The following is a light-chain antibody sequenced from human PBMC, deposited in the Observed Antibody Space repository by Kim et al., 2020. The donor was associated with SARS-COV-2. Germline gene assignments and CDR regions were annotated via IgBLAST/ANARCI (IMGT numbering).Light chain of an antibody. Sequence: IVLTQSPGTLSSSPGERVTLSCSASQTIHRDFLAWYQHRPGQSPRLLISTASKRAIDIPDRFSGRGSGKDFTLTITSLEPEDFAVYYCQQYGASPHTFGPGTKVDIK. CDR3: QQYGASPHT. CDR1: QTIHRDF. J-gene: IGKJ3*01. V-gene: IGKV3-20*01. CDR2: TAS.